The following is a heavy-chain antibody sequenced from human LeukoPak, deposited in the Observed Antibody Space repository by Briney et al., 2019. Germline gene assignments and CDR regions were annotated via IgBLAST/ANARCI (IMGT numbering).Heavy chain of an antibody. CDR2: ISSSGSST. Sequence: GGSLRLSCAASESIFSNFDMSWVRQAPGKGLEWVSDISSSGSSTYYADPVRGRFTISRDNSKNTLFLQMNSLSAADTAVYYCARVSSGGSHYWGQGTLVTVS. J-gene: IGHJ4*01. D-gene: IGHD6-25*01. CDR1: ESIFSNFD. V-gene: IGHV3-23*01. CDR3: ARVSSGGSHY.